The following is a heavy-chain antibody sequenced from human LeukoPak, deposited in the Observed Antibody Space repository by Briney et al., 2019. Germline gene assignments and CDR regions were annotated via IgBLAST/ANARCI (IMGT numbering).Heavy chain of an antibody. D-gene: IGHD5-12*01. V-gene: IGHV3-15*01. CDR1: GFTFSNAW. CDR2: IKSKTDGGTT. Sequence: GGSLRLSCAASGFTFSNAWMSWVRQAPGKGLEWVGRIKSKTDGGTTDYAAPVKGRFTISRDDSKNTLYLQMISLKTEDTAVYYCTTDSGYSGYDFRDYWGQGTLVTVSS. CDR3: TTDSGYSGYDFRDY. J-gene: IGHJ4*02.